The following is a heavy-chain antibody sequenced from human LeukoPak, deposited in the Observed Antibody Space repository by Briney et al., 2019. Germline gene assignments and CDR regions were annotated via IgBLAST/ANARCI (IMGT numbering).Heavy chain of an antibody. V-gene: IGHV3-7*04. J-gene: IGHJ4*02. CDR2: IKQDGSEK. CDR3: ARDTLTENFDY. Sequence: GGSLRLSCAASGFTFSSYWMSWVRQAPGKGLEWVANIKQDGSEKYYVDSVKGRFTTSRDNAKNSLYLQMNSLRAEDTAVYYCARDTLTENFDYWGQGTLVTVSS. D-gene: IGHD4/OR15-4a*01. CDR1: GFTFSSYW.